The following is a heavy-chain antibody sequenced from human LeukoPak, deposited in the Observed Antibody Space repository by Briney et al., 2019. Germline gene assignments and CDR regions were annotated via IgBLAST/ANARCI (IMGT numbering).Heavy chain of an antibody. CDR2: IYQNGNT. D-gene: IGHD6-13*01. CDR1: APSIIIRGYC. CDR3: GRGGIAAAASGIEY. J-gene: IGHJ4*02. Sequence: SHTLSLTCAVSAPSIIIRGYCCGWIRQPPGKGLDWNGYIYQNGNTYYNPSLKIQDPITVDRSKNQFSLKLRSLTTPDTGVYYWGRGGIAAAASGIEYWGQGNLVAVSS. V-gene: IGHV4-30-2*01.